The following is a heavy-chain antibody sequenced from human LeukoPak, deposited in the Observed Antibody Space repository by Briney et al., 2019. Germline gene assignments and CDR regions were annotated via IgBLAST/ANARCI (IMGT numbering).Heavy chain of an antibody. D-gene: IGHD3-10*01. CDR1: GGSISSGDYY. J-gene: IGHJ4*02. V-gene: IGHV4-30-4*01. Sequence: SQTLSLTCTVSGGSISSGDYYWSWIRQPPGKGLEWIGYVYYSGTTYYNPSLKSRVTISVDTSKNQFSLKLTSVTAADTAVYYCARGPYGSGSYYWGQGTLVTVSS. CDR2: VYYSGTT. CDR3: ARGPYGSGSYY.